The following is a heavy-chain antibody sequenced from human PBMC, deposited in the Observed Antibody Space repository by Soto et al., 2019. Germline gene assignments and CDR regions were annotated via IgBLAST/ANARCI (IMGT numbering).Heavy chain of an antibody. CDR2: ITTSGGNT. CDR3: AGRYCTNGVCYTNYYYYIDV. Sequence: EVQLLESGGGLVQPGGSLRLSCAASGFTFSTYAMSWVRQAPGKGLEWVSTITTSGGNTYYADSVQGRLTISRYNSKNTLYLQMTSLRAEDTAVYYCAGRYCTNGVCYTNYYYYIDVWGKGTTVTVSS. CDR1: GFTFSTYA. J-gene: IGHJ6*03. V-gene: IGHV3-23*01. D-gene: IGHD2-8*01.